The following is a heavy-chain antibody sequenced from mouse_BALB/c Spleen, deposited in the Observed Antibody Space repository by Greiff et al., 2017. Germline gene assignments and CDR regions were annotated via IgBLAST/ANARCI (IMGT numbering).Heavy chain of an antibody. CDR1: GFSLTSYG. V-gene: IGHV2-9*02. Sequence: VHLVESGPGLVAPSQSLSITCTVSGFSLTSYGVHWVRQPPGKGLEWLGVIWAGGSTNYNSALMSRLSISKDNSKSQVFLKMNSLQTDDTAMYYCARNGNYDAMDYWGQGTSVTVSS. CDR3: ARNGNYDAMDY. CDR2: IWAGGST. J-gene: IGHJ4*01. D-gene: IGHD2-1*01.